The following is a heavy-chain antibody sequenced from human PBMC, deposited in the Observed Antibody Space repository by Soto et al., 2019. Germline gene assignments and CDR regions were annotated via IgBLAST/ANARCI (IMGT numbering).Heavy chain of an antibody. CDR1: GYTFTSYY. CDR3: ARDHSGTAATRSVIDY. J-gene: IGHJ4*02. D-gene: IGHD2-15*01. V-gene: IGHV1-46*03. CDR2: INPSGGST. Sequence: ASVKVSCKASGYTFTSYYMHWVRQAPGQGLEWMGIINPSGGSTSYAQKFQGRVTMTRDTSTSTVYMELSSLRSEDTAVYYCARDHSGTAATRSVIDYWGQGTLVTVSS.